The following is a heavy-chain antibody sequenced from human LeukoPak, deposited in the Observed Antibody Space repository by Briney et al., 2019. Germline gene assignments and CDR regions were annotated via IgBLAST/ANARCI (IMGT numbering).Heavy chain of an antibody. J-gene: IGHJ4*02. V-gene: IGHV3-7*01. CDR2: IKQDGSEK. CDR3: ARDVEYQLLSWSRIGFDY. CDR1: GFTFSSYW. Sequence: GGSLRLSCAASGFTFSSYWMSWVRQAPGKGLEWVANIKQDGSEKYYVDSVKGRFTISRDNAKNSLYLQMNSLRAEDTAVYYCARDVEYQLLSWSRIGFDYWGQGTLVTVSS. D-gene: IGHD2-2*01.